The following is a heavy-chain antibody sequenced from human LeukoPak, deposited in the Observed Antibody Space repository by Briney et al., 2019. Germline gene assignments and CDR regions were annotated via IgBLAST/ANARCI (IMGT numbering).Heavy chain of an antibody. CDR2: ITDAVGST. V-gene: IGHV3-23*01. CDR1: GFTFSSYA. D-gene: IGHD5-12*01. J-gene: IGHJ4*02. Sequence: PGGSLRLSCAASGFTFSSYAMSWVRQAPGKGLEWVSAITDAVGSTHYADSVKGRFTIPSDNSKNTVYLQMNSLRPEDMAVYYCAKEIFSGLLYIDYWGQGTLVTVSS. CDR3: AKEIFSGLLYIDY.